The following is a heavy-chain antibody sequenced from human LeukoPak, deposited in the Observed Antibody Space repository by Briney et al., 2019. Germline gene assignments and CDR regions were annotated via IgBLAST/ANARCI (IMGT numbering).Heavy chain of an antibody. CDR3: ARVELIVALPTSFDP. J-gene: IGHJ5*02. Sequence: SETLSLTCTVSGGSISSSNYYWGWIRQPPGKGLEWIGNIYFNGNIAYNPSLQSRVTISVDTSKNQFSLRLNSVTSADTAMYYCARVELIVALPTSFDPWGQGTLVTVSS. D-gene: IGHD5-12*01. CDR2: IYFNGNI. V-gene: IGHV4-39*07. CDR1: GGSISSSNYY.